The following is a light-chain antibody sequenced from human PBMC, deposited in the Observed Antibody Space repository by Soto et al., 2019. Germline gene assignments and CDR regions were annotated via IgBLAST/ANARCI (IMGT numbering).Light chain of an antibody. CDR3: CSYTSSTHYV. CDR1: SSDVGSYNR. V-gene: IGLV2-18*02. J-gene: IGLJ1*01. CDR2: EVS. Sequence: QTVLTQPPSVFGSPGQSVTISCTGTSSDVGSYNRVSWYQQPPGTAPKLMLYEVSNRPSGVPDRFSGSKSGNTASLTISGLQAEDEGDYYCCSYTSSTHYVFGTGTKVTVL.